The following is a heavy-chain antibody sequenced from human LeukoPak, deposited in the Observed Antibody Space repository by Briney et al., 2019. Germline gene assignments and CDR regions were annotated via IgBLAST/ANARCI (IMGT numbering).Heavy chain of an antibody. V-gene: IGHV3-7*01. J-gene: IGHJ4*02. CDR2: IKQDGSEK. D-gene: IGHD3-3*01. Sequence: GGSLRLSCAASGFTFSSYWMDWVRQAPGKGLEWVANIKQDGSEKYYVDSVKGRFTISRDNAKNSLYLQMNSLRDEDTAVYYCARDAFGVDKSPFWGQGTLVTVSS. CDR1: GFTFSSYW. CDR3: ARDAFGVDKSPF.